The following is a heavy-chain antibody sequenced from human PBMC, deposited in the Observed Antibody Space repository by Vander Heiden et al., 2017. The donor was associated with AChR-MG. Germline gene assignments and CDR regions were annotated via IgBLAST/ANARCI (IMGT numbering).Heavy chain of an antibody. D-gene: IGHD3-22*01. Sequence: QVQLVQSGAEVKKPGASVKVSCKAAGYSFTSYDINWVRQATGQGLEWMGWMNPNSGNTGYAQKFQGRVTMTRNTSISTAYMELSSLRSEDTAVYYCARGGPYYYDSSGYYLAYWGQGTLVTVSS. CDR1: GYSFTSYD. CDR2: MNPNSGNT. CDR3: ARGGPYYYDSSGYYLAY. J-gene: IGHJ4*02. V-gene: IGHV1-8*01.